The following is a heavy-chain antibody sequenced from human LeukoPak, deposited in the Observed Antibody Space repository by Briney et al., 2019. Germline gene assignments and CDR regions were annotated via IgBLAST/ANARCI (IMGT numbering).Heavy chain of an antibody. J-gene: IGHJ3*02. CDR1: GNSITTYW. CDR2: VFPGDSDT. CDR3: ATYFAGAETFDI. D-gene: IGHD3-16*01. Sequence: GESLKIPCKASGNSITTYWIGWVRQKPGKGLEWMGLVFPGDSDTKYSPSFQGQVTISADKSTSTAYLQWSSLKASDTAMYYCATYFAGAETFDIWGQGTMVTVSS. V-gene: IGHV5-51*01.